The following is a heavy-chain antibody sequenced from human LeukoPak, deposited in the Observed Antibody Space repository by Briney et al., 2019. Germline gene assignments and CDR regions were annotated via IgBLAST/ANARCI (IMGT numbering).Heavy chain of an antibody. D-gene: IGHD6-13*01. CDR2: ISYIGST. CDR1: GGSFSSHY. Sequence: SENLSLTCTVSGGSFSSHYWSWIRQPPGKGLEWIGYISYIGSTNYNPSLKSRVTISVDTSKKQFSLKLSSVTTADTAVYYCAKRSSSWYFDYWGQGTLVTVSS. CDR3: AKRSSSWYFDY. V-gene: IGHV4-59*08. J-gene: IGHJ4*02.